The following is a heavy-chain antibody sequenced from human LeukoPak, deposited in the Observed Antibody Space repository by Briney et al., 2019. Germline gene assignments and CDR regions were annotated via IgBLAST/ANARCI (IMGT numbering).Heavy chain of an antibody. CDR3: ARDHCSSTSCYSDY. V-gene: IGHV1-18*04. D-gene: IGHD2-2*02. J-gene: IGHJ4*02. Sequence: GASVKVSCKASGYTFTSYGISWVRQAPGQGLEWMGWISAYNGNTNYAQKLQGRVTMTTDTSTSTAYMELRSLRSDDTAVYYCARDHCSSTSCYSDYWGQGTLVTVSS. CDR1: GYTFTSYG. CDR2: ISAYNGNT.